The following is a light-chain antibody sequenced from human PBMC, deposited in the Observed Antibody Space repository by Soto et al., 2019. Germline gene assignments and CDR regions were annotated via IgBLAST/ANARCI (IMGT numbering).Light chain of an antibody. CDR2: EVS. V-gene: IGLV2-8*01. CDR3: SSYAGSNMVE. J-gene: IGLJ2*01. Sequence: QSALTQPPSASGSPGQSVTISCTGTSSDVGGYNYVSWYQQHPGKAPKLMIYEVSKRPSGVPDRFSGSKSGNTASLTVSGLQAEDEADYYCSSYAGSNMVEFGGGTKLTVL. CDR1: SSDVGGYNY.